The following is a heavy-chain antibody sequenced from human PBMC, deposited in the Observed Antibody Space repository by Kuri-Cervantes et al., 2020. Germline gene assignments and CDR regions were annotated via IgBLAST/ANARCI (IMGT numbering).Heavy chain of an antibody. CDR1: GGTFSSYT. Sequence: SVKVSCKASGGTFSSYTISWVRQAPGQGLEWMGRIIPILGIANYAQKFQGRVTITADKSTSTAYMERSSLRSEDTAVYYCARGWVDDYGGNSGYYGMDVWGQGTTVTVSS. D-gene: IGHD4-23*01. CDR3: ARGWVDDYGGNSGYYGMDV. V-gene: IGHV1-69*02. CDR2: IIPILGIA. J-gene: IGHJ6*02.